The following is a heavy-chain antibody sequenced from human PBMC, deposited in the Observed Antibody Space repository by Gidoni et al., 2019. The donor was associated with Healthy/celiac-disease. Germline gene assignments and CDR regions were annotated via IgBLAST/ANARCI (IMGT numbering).Heavy chain of an antibody. CDR3: AREAGFGSGRYQADAFDI. V-gene: IGHV1-3*01. J-gene: IGHJ3*02. D-gene: IGHD3-10*01. CDR1: GYTLTSSA. Sequence: QVQLVQSGAEVKKPGASVKVSCKASGYTLTSSAMHCVRQAPGQRLEWMGWINAGNGNKKYSQQFQGRVTITRDTYASTAYMELSSLRSEDTAVYYCAREAGFGSGRYQADAFDIWGQGTMVTVSS. CDR2: INAGNGNK.